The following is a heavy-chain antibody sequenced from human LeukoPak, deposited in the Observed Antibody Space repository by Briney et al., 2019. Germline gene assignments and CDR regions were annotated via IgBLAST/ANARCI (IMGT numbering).Heavy chain of an antibody. Sequence: GASVKVSCKASGGTFSSYAISWVRQAPGQGLEWMGRIIPILGIANYAQKFQGGVTITADKSTSTAYMELSSLRSEDTAVYYCARIDYYDSSDNWFDPWGQGTLVTVSS. CDR3: ARIDYYDSSDNWFDP. J-gene: IGHJ5*02. CDR2: IIPILGIA. V-gene: IGHV1-69*04. D-gene: IGHD3-22*01. CDR1: GGTFSSYA.